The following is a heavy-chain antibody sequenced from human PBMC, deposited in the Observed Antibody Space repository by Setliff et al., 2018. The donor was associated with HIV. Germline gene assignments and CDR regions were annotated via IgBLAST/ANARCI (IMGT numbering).Heavy chain of an antibody. V-gene: IGHV3-66*02. CDR3: AGPHSRSYQHAFDI. CDR1: TISTLSVSLNY. J-gene: IGHJ3*02. Sequence: PGGSLRLSCAASTISTLSVSLNYMSWVRQAPGKGLEYVSIIYGDDSTYYADSVKGRFTIYRDNSENTLYLHMSSLRAEDTAVYYCAGPHSRSYQHAFDIWGPGTMVTVSS. CDR2: IYGDDST. D-gene: IGHD6-13*01.